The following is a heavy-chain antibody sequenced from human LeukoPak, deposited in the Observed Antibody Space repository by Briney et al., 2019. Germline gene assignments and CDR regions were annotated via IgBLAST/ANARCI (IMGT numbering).Heavy chain of an antibody. D-gene: IGHD3-10*01. V-gene: IGHV4-39*07. CDR1: GGSIRSSSAY. Sequence: SETLSLTCTVSGGSIRSSSAYWGWIRQPPGKGLEWIGEINHSGSTNYNPSLKSRVTISVDTSKNQFSLKLSSVTAADPAVYYCARVFMVRGVILIAYWGQGTLVTVSS. J-gene: IGHJ4*02. CDR3: ARVFMVRGVILIAY. CDR2: INHSGST.